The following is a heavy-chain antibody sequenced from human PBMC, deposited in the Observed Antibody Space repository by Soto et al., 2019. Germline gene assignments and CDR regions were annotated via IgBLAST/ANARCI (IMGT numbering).Heavy chain of an antibody. CDR3: AKDVVVAGTWIFDY. CDR1: GFTFSSYG. V-gene: IGHV3-30*18. J-gene: IGHJ4*02. Sequence: QVQLVESGGGVVQPGRSLRLSCAASGFTFSSYGMHWVRQAPGKGLEWVAVISYDGSNKYYANSVKGRFTISRDNSKNTLYLQMNSLRAEDTAVYYCAKDVVVAGTWIFDYWGQGTLVTVSS. D-gene: IGHD6-19*01. CDR2: ISYDGSNK.